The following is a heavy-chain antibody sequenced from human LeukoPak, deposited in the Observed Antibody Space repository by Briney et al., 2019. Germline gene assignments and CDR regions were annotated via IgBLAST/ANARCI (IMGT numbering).Heavy chain of an antibody. CDR3: ARIGVGGSD. CDR1: GYTFTSYY. D-gene: IGHD2-2*01. Sequence: ASVTVSFTASGYTFTSYYMHWVRQAPGQGVEWMGVINPSGGSTSYAQKFQGRVTMTRDMSTSTVYMELSSLRSEDTAVYYCARIGVGGSDWGQGTLVTVSS. J-gene: IGHJ4*02. V-gene: IGHV1-46*01. CDR2: INPSGGST.